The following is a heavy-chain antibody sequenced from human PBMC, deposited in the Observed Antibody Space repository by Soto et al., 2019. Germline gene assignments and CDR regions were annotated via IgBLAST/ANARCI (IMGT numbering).Heavy chain of an antibody. CDR2: IYPGDSDT. J-gene: IGHJ6*02. V-gene: IGHV5-51*01. D-gene: IGHD5-18*01. Sequence: GESLKISCKGSGYSFTSYWIGWVRQMPGKGLEWMGIIYPGDSDTRYSPSFQGQVTISADKSISTAYLQWSSLKASDTAMYYCARSYSYGSYYYGMDVWGQGTTVTV. CDR3: ARSYSYGSYYYGMDV. CDR1: GYSFTSYW.